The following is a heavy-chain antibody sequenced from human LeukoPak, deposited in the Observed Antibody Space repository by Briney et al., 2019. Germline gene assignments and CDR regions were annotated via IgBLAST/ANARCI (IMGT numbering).Heavy chain of an antibody. CDR3: ARAREVNSDWYANDY. CDR2: IKQDGTDK. D-gene: IGHD6-19*01. Sequence: GGSLRLSCAASGFTFSSYWMSWVRQAPGKGLGWVANIKQDGTDKYYVDSVKGRFTISRDSAKNSLYLQMNSLRAEDTAVYYCARAREVNSDWYANDYWGQGTLVTVSS. V-gene: IGHV3-7*02. CDR1: GFTFSSYW. J-gene: IGHJ4*02.